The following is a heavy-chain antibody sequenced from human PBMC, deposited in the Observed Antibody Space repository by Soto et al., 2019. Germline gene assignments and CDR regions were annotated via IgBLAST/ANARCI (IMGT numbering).Heavy chain of an antibody. J-gene: IGHJ6*02. D-gene: IGHD5-18*01. V-gene: IGHV3-53*01. CDR3: ARSLAHVDIAMDDRRTPAWLDV. Sequence: GGSLSLSCAASGFTVSSNYMSWVRQAPGKGLEWVSVIYSGGSTYYADSVKGRFTISRDNSKNTLYLQMNSLRAEDTAVYYCARSLAHVDIAMDDRRTPAWLDVWGPGTTVTVSS. CDR2: IYSGGST. CDR1: GFTVSSNY.